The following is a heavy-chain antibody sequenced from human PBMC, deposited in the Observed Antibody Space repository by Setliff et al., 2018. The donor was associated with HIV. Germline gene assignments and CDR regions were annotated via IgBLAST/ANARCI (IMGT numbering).Heavy chain of an antibody. J-gene: IGHJ4*02. V-gene: IGHV4-4*07. CDR1: GDSLNKFY. CDR2: IDTSGSI. D-gene: IGHD3-10*01. CDR3: AGSHSAFITTDGTVGLFFKS. Sequence: PSETLSLTCTVSGDSLNKFYWNWIRQPAGKGLEWIGHIDTSGSIEYSPSLRSRVTMSVEMSKNQISLRLSSVTAADTAVYYCAGSHSAFITTDGTVGLFFKSWGQGTQVTVSS.